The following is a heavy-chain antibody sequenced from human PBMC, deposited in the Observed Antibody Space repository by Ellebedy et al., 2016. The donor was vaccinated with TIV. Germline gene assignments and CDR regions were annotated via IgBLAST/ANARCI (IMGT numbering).Heavy chain of an antibody. J-gene: IGHJ6*02. D-gene: IGHD3-22*01. CDR1: GGSISSYY. V-gene: IGHV4-34*01. Sequence: MPSETLSLTCTVSGGSISSYYWSWIRQPPGKGLEWIGEINHSGSTNYNPSLKSRVTISVDTSKNQFSLKLSSVTAADTAVYYCARCSYDSSGFYSYYGMDVWGQGTTVTVSS. CDR2: INHSGST. CDR3: ARCSYDSSGFYSYYGMDV.